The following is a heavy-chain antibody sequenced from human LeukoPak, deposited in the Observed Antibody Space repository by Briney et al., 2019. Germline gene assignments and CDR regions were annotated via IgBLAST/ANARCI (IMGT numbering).Heavy chain of an antibody. V-gene: IGHV3-11*04. J-gene: IGHJ6*03. Sequence: GGSLRLSCTASGFTFRDYYVTWIRQAPGKGLEWVSYIRSTGSSTAYADSVKGRFAISRDNAKNSLYLQMNSLRAEDTAVYYCARDLGASIWSGYFHYMDVWGKGSTVTVSS. CDR2: IRSTGSST. CDR3: ARDLGASIWSGYFHYMDV. D-gene: IGHD3-3*01. CDR1: GFTFRDYY.